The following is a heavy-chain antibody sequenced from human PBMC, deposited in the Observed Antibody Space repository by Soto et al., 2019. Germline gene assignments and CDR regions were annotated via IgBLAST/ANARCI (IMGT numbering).Heavy chain of an antibody. CDR3: ARDQAVAARGGMGV. D-gene: IGHD6-19*01. CDR1: GGTFSSYT. Sequence: QVQLVQSGAEVKKPGSSVKVSCKASGGTFSSYTISWVRQAPGQGLEWMGRIIPILGIANYAQKFQGRVTITADKSTSTAYMELSSLRSEDTAVYYCARDQAVAARGGMGVWGQGTTVTVSS. J-gene: IGHJ6*02. CDR2: IIPILGIA. V-gene: IGHV1-69*08.